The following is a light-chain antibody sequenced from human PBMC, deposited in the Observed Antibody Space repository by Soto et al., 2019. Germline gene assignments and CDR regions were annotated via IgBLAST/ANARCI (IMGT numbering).Light chain of an antibody. CDR2: GAS. CDR3: QQYVSSPRT. V-gene: IGKV3-20*01. Sequence: EIVLTQSPGTLSLSPGERATLSCRASQSVSSYLAWYQQKPGQAPRLLIYGASSRATGIPDRLSGSGSGTDFTLTISRLEPEDFAVYYCQQYVSSPRTFGQGTKVEIK. CDR1: QSVSSY. J-gene: IGKJ1*01.